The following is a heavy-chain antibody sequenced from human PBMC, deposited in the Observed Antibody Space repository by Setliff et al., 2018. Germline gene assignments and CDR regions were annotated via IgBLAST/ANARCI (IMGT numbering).Heavy chain of an antibody. CDR3: AQWLVFLGHSI. Sequence: GASVKVSCKASGYTFTSYYMHWVRQAPGQGLEWMEIINPSGGSTSYAQKFQGRVTMTRDTSTSTVYMELSSLRSEDTAVYYCAQWLVFLGHSIWGQGTLVTVSS. CDR2: INPSGGST. CDR1: GYTFTSYY. J-gene: IGHJ4*02. D-gene: IGHD6-19*01. V-gene: IGHV1-46*01.